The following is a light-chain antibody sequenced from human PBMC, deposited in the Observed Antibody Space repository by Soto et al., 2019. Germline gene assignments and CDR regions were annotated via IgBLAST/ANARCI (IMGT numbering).Light chain of an antibody. CDR3: QQRDSWPIT. V-gene: IGKV3-20*01. Sequence: EIVLTQSPGTLSLSPGERVTLSCRASQSISNNHLAWYQQKPGQAPRLLIHGTSNRATGIPDRFSGSGSGTDFTLTISRLEPEDFAVYYCQQRDSWPITFGQGTRLEIK. CDR1: QSISNNH. J-gene: IGKJ5*01. CDR2: GTS.